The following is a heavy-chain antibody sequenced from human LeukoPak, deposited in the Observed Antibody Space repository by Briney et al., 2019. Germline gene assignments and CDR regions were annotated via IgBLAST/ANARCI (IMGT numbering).Heavy chain of an antibody. V-gene: IGHV3-7*05. J-gene: IGHJ4*02. CDR1: GFTLSSHW. CDR3: ARVIVEVPGVSDYCDY. Sequence: GGSLRLSCAASGFTLSSHWMYWVRQAPGKGLEWVANIKQDGSETFYVDSVKGRFTISRDNAKNSLYLQMNSLRAEDTAVYYCARVIVEVPGVSDYCDYWGQGTLVTVSS. D-gene: IGHD2-2*01. CDR2: IKQDGSET.